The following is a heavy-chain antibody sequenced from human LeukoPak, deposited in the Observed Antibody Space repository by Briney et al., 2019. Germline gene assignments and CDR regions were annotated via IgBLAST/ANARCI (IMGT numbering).Heavy chain of an antibody. V-gene: IGHV4-39*01. CDR3: ARTPLKRYCSSTSCQLNIFQH. D-gene: IGHD2-2*01. J-gene: IGHJ1*01. CDR1: GGSIGSSSYY. CDR2: IYYSGST. Sequence: SETLSLTCTVSGGSIGSSSYYWGWIRQPPGKGLEWIGSIYYSGSTYYNPSLKSRVTISVDTSKNQFSLKLSSVTAADTAVYYCARTPLKRYCSSTSCQLNIFQHWGQGTLVTVSS.